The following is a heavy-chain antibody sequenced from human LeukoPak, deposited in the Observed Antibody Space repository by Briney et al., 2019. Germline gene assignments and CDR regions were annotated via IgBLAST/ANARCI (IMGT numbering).Heavy chain of an antibody. CDR2: ISWNSGSI. J-gene: IGHJ6*03. Sequence: PGGSLRLSCAASGFTFDDYAMHWVRQAPGKGLEWVSGISWNSGSIGYADSVKGRFTISRDNAKNSLYLQMNSLRAEDTALYYCAKASHYYYYYYMDVWGKGTTVTVSS. CDR1: GFTFDDYA. CDR3: AKASHYYYYYYMDV. V-gene: IGHV3-9*01.